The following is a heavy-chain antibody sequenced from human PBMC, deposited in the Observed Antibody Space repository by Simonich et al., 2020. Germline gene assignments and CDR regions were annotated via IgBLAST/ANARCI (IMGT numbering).Heavy chain of an antibody. Sequence: QVQLVQSGAEVKKPGASVKVSCKASGYTFTGYSMHWVRQAPGQGLEWMGWINPNKGGTNEAQKFQGRVTMTRDTSISTAYMELSRLRSDDTAVYYCARDRAARYYYYYYMDVWGKGTTVTVSS. J-gene: IGHJ6*03. D-gene: IGHD6-6*01. V-gene: IGHV1-2*02. CDR2: INPNKGGT. CDR3: ARDRAARYYYYYYMDV. CDR1: GYTFTGYS.